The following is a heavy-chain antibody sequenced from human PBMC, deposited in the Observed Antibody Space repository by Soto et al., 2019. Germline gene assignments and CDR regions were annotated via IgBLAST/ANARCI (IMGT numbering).Heavy chain of an antibody. Sequence: SETLSLTCIVSGGSMTSYYSTWIRQSPGKGLEWIGYVHYNGRTSYNPALESRLTISLDTSQNQFSLKLTSATAADTAVYYCARSISGFGAKNWFDPWGQGTLVTVSS. J-gene: IGHJ5*02. CDR2: VHYNGRT. CDR1: GGSMTSYY. V-gene: IGHV4-59*01. D-gene: IGHD3-16*01. CDR3: ARSISGFGAKNWFDP.